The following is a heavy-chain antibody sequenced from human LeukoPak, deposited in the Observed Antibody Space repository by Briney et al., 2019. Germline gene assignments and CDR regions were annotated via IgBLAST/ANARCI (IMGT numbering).Heavy chain of an antibody. CDR2: ISYDGSNK. V-gene: IGHV3-30*18. J-gene: IGHJ4*02. CDR1: GFVFSDFG. D-gene: IGHD3-9*01. Sequence: PGGSLRLSCAASGFVFSDFGMLWVRQAPVKGLEWVAFISYDGSNKNYADSVKGRSTISRDNSEKTVYLQMSSLRAEDTAVYYCAKDVRYFDWLLPDYWGQGTLVTVSS. CDR3: AKDVRYFDWLLPDY.